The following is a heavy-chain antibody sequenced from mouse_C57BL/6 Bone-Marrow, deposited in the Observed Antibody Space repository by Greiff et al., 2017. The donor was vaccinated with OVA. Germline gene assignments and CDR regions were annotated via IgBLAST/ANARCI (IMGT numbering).Heavy chain of an antibody. CDR3: AREGATMVTSHYYAMDY. J-gene: IGHJ4*01. CDR2: ISDGGSYT. Sequence: EVQRVESGGGLVKPGGSLKLSCAASGFTFSSYAMSWVRQTPEKRLEWVATISDGGSYTYYPDNVKGRFTISRDNAKNNLYLQMSHLKSEDTAMYYCAREGATMVTSHYYAMDYWGQGTSVTVSS. V-gene: IGHV5-4*01. CDR1: GFTFSSYA. D-gene: IGHD2-2*01.